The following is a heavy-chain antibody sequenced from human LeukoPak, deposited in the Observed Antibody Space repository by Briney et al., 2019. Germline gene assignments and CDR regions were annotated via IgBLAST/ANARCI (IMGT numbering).Heavy chain of an antibody. Sequence: ASVKVSCKVSGYTLTELSMHWVRQAPGKGLEWMGGFDPEDGETIYAQKVQGRVTMTEDTSTDTAYMELSSLRSEDTAVYYCATDTPTFGVVRRPTIFLDYWGQGTLVTVSS. CDR3: ATDTPTFGVVRRPTIFLDY. CDR2: FDPEDGET. V-gene: IGHV1-24*01. J-gene: IGHJ4*02. D-gene: IGHD3-3*01. CDR1: GYTLTELS.